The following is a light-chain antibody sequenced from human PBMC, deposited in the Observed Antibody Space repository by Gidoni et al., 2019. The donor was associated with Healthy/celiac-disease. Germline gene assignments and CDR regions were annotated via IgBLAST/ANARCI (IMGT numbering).Light chain of an antibody. CDR1: QSVSNY. J-gene: IGKJ2*01. CDR3: QQRSNWPPT. V-gene: IGKV3-11*01. Sequence: EIVLTQSPATLSLSPGDRVTLPCRASQSVSNYLAWYQQKPGQAPRLLIYDASNRATGVPARFSGSGSGTDFTLTISSLEPEDFAVYYCQQRSNWPPTFGQGTKLEIK. CDR2: DAS.